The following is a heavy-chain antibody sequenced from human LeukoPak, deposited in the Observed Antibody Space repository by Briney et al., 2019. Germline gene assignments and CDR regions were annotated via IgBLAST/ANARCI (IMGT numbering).Heavy chain of an antibody. V-gene: IGHV4-31*03. CDR2: IFYGGST. J-gene: IGHJ2*01. Sequence: SETLSLTCTVSGGSIRSAGYYWTWIRQHPGKGLEWIGYIFYGGSTKYNPSLKSRVTISGDTSKNQLSLKLNSVTAADTAVYYCARVVGALLNFDLWGRGTLVTVSS. CDR1: GGSIRSAGYY. D-gene: IGHD2-15*01. CDR3: ARVVGALLNFDL.